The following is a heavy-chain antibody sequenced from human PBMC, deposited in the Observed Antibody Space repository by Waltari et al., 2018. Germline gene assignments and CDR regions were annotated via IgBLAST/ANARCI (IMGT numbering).Heavy chain of an antibody. CDR2: SYASGST. CDR1: GDFIERGSYY. CDR3: ARTLEKTYGGWYFDS. D-gene: IGHD3-10*01. J-gene: IGHJ4*02. V-gene: IGHV4-61*02. Sequence: QVQLQESGPGLVKPSQTLSLTCNVSGDFIERGSYYWSWVRQPAGRGLEWIGRSYASGSTNYNLSLKSRVTLSVDTSKNQVSLRLTSVTAADSAVYFCARTLEKTYGGWYFDSWGQGTRVTVSS.